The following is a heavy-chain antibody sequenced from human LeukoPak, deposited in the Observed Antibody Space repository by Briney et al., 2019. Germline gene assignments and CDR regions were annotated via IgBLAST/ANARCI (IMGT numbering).Heavy chain of an antibody. CDR1: GFTFSDYY. CDR2: ISSSSSYT. J-gene: IGHJ4*02. D-gene: IGHD6-19*01. CDR3: ARESESSGFDY. V-gene: IGHV3-11*06. Sequence: GGSLRLSCAASGFTFSDYYMSWIRQAPGKGLEWVSYISSSSSYTNYADSVKGRFTISRDNAKNSLYLQMNSLRAEDAAVYCCARESESSGFDYWGQGTLVTVSS.